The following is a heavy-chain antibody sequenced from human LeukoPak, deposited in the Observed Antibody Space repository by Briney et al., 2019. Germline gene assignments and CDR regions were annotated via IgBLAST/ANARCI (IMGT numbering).Heavy chain of an antibody. Sequence: ASVKVSCKASGYTFTGYYMHWVRQAPGQGLEWMGIINPSGGSTSYARKFQGRVTMTRDTSTSTVYMELSSLRSEDTAVYYCARALHGGNSGFDYWGQGTLVTVSS. D-gene: IGHD4-23*01. CDR2: INPSGGST. CDR1: GYTFTGYY. J-gene: IGHJ4*02. V-gene: IGHV1-46*01. CDR3: ARALHGGNSGFDY.